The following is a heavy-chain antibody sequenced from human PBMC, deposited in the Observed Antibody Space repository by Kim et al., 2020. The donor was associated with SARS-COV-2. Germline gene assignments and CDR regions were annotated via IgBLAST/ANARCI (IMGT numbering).Heavy chain of an antibody. CDR3: ARTPRGSGRVPYGMDV. V-gene: IGHV3-48*03. Sequence: GGSLRLSCAASGFTFSSYEMNWVRQAPGKGLEWVSYISSSGSTIYYADSVKGRFTISRDNAKNSLYLQMNSLRAEDTAVYYCARTPRGSGRVPYGMDVWGQGTTVTVSS. J-gene: IGHJ6*02. CDR2: ISSSGSTI. D-gene: IGHD3-10*01. CDR1: GFTFSSYE.